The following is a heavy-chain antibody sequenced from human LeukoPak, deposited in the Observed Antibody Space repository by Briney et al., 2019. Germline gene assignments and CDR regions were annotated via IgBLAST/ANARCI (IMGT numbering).Heavy chain of an antibody. Sequence: GGSHRLSCAASGFSFSDAWMSWVRQIPGKGLEWVGRIESKTDGGTTDYAAPVKGGFTISRDDSTNTLYLQMNSLKSEDTAVYYCTTYGSGRKFDYWGQGILVTVSS. CDR1: GFSFSDAW. V-gene: IGHV3-15*04. CDR3: TTYGSGRKFDY. CDR2: IESKTDGGTT. D-gene: IGHD3-10*01. J-gene: IGHJ4*02.